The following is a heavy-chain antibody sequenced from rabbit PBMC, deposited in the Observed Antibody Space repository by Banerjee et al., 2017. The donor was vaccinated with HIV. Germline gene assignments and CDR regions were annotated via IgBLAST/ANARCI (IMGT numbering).Heavy chain of an antibody. CDR3: ARDRVAAIGWNFNL. CDR1: GFSFSSNW. CDR2: IDTSYGDT. V-gene: IGHV1S45*01. D-gene: IGHD1-1*01. Sequence: QEQLEESGGGLVKPGGTLTLTCTVSGFSFSSNWICWVRQAPGKGLEWIACIDTSYGDTDYANWPKGRFTISKTSSTTVTLQMTSLTAADTATYFCARDRVAAIGWNFNLWGPGTLVTVS. J-gene: IGHJ4*01.